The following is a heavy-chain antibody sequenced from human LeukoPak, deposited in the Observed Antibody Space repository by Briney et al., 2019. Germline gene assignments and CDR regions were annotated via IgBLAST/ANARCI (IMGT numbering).Heavy chain of an antibody. CDR2: ISGSGDST. CDR3: AKHLWRDLLWFGEGYYFGY. V-gene: IGHV3-23*01. Sequence: PGGSLRLSCAASGFTFSNAWMSWVRQAPGKGLECVSVISGSGDSTYDADSVKGRFTISRDNPKNTLYLQMNSLRVEDTAVYYCAKHLWRDLLWFGEGYYFGYWGQGTLVTVSS. J-gene: IGHJ4*02. CDR1: GFTFSNAW. D-gene: IGHD3-10*01.